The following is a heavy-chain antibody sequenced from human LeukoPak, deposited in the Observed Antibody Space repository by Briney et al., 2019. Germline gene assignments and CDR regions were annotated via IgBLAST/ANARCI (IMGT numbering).Heavy chain of an antibody. D-gene: IGHD3-22*01. V-gene: IGHV3-21*01. CDR3: ARDLWDDSSGYYYRPFDY. Sequence: GGSLRLSCAASVFTFSSYSMNWVRQAPWKGLEWVSSISSSSSYIYYADSMKGRFTISRDNAKNSLYLQMNSLRAEDTAVYYCARDLWDDSSGYYYRPFDYWGQGTLVTVSS. J-gene: IGHJ4*02. CDR2: ISSSSSYI. CDR1: VFTFSSYS.